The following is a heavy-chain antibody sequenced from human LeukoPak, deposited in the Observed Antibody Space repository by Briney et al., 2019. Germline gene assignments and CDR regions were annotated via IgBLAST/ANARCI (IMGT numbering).Heavy chain of an antibody. V-gene: IGHV3-7*01. CDR3: ARDEPYYDFWSGYSNNWFDP. CDR2: IKEDGSEK. CDR1: GFTFSNYW. J-gene: IGHJ5*02. D-gene: IGHD3-3*01. Sequence: GGSLRLSCAASGFTFSNYWMSWVRQAPGKGLEWVANIKEDGSEKYYVGSVKGRFTISRDNAKNSLYLQMNSLRAEDTAVYYCARDEPYYDFWSGYSNNWFDPWGQGTLVTVSS.